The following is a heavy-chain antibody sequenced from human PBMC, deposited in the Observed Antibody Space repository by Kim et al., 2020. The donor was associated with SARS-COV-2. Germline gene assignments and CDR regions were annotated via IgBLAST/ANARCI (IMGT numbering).Heavy chain of an antibody. D-gene: IGHD3-9*01. Sequence: GGSLRLSCAASGFTFSSYGMHWVRQAPGKGLEWVAVIWYDGSNKYYADSVKGRFTISRDNSKNTLYLQMNSLRAEDTAVYYCARDEFIPTSYYDILTGYYPSAHFDYWGQGTLVTVSS. CDR3: ARDEFIPTSYYDILTGYYPSAHFDY. CDR1: GFTFSSYG. CDR2: IWYDGSNK. V-gene: IGHV3-33*01. J-gene: IGHJ4*02.